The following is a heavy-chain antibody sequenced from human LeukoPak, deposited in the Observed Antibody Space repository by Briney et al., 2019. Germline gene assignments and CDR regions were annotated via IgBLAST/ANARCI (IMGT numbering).Heavy chain of an antibody. CDR2: IYYSGST. V-gene: IGHV4-31*03. Sequence: SQTLSLTCTVSGGSISSGGYYGSWIRQHPGKGLEWIGYIYYSGSTYYNPSLKSRVTISVDTSKNQFSLKLSSVTAADTAVYYCARRGQYYYDSSGYFDYWGQGTLVTVSS. D-gene: IGHD3-22*01. CDR3: ARRGQYYYDSSGYFDY. CDR1: GGSISSGGYY. J-gene: IGHJ4*02.